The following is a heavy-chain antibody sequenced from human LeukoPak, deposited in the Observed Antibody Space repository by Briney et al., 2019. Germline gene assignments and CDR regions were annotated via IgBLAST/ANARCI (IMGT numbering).Heavy chain of an antibody. CDR1: GFTFSSYD. V-gene: IGHV3-13*01. Sequence: GGSLRLSCAASGFTFSSYDMHWVRQATGKGLEWVSAIGTAGDTYYPGSVKGRFTISRENAKNSLYLQVNSLRAGDTAVYYCARGGRYGSGSFNWFDPWGQGTLVTVSS. CDR2: IGTAGDT. CDR3: ARGGRYGSGSFNWFDP. J-gene: IGHJ5*02. D-gene: IGHD3-10*01.